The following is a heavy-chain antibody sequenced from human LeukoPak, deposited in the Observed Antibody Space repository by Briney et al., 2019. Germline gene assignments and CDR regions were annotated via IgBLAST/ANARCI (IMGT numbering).Heavy chain of an antibody. Sequence: SETLSLTCTVSGGSISSYYWSWIRQPPGKGLEWIGYIYDSGSINYNPSLKSRVTISLDTSKNQFSLKLYSVTAADTTVYYCARGGSGYDSFYYYGMDVWGQGTTVTVSS. CDR2: IYDSGSI. CDR3: ARGGSGYDSFYYYGMDV. CDR1: GGSISSYY. J-gene: IGHJ6*02. D-gene: IGHD5-12*01. V-gene: IGHV4-59*01.